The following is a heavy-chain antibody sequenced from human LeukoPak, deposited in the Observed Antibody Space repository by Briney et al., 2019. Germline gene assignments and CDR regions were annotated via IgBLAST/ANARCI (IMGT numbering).Heavy chain of an antibody. V-gene: IGHV1-2*02. D-gene: IGHD5-18*01. CDR1: GFTFTGYC. CDR3: ARSGVGYSYGFDY. J-gene: IGHJ4*02. CDR2: INPNSGGT. Sequence: ASVKVSCKASGFTFTGYCIHCVRQAPGQGLEWMGWINPNSGGTNYAQKFQGTVTMTRDTSISTAYMELSRLRSDDTAVYYCARSGVGYSYGFDYWGQGTLVTVSS.